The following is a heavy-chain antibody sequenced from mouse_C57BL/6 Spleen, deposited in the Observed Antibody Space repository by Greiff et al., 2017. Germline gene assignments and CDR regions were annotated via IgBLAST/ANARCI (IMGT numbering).Heavy chain of an antibody. CDR3: TRSDSSGPAWFAY. CDR2: IDPETGGT. CDR1: GYTFTDYE. J-gene: IGHJ3*01. V-gene: IGHV1-15*01. D-gene: IGHD3-2*02. Sequence: QVQLQQSGAELVRPGASVTLSCKASGYTFTDYEMHWVKQTPVHGLEWIGAIDPETGGTAYNQKFKGKAILTADKSSSTAYMVLRSLTSEYAAVYYGTRSDSSGPAWFAYWGKGTLVTVSA.